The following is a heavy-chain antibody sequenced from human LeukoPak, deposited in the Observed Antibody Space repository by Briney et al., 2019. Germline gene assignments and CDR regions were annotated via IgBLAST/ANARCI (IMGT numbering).Heavy chain of an antibody. V-gene: IGHV1-18*01. CDR2: INAYNGNI. J-gene: IGHJ5*02. D-gene: IGHD3-10*01. CDR3: ARDGSGNWVDP. Sequence: ASVKVSCKASGYTFASYGISWVRQAPGQGLEWMGWINAYNGNINHAQKFQGRVTMTTDTSKSTAYMELRSLRSDDTAVYYWARDGSGNWVDPWGQGTLVTVSS. CDR1: GYTFASYG.